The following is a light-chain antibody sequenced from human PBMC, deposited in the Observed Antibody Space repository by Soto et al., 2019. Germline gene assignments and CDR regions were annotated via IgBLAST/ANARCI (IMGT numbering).Light chain of an antibody. J-gene: IGKJ4*01. Sequence: DVTITHSPSTLSAYEGDRLTITARASQSISSWLAWYQQKPGKAPKLLIYDASSLESGVPSRFSGSGSGTEFTLTISSLQPDDFATYYCQQYNSYPLTFGGGTKV. CDR1: QSISSW. V-gene: IGKV1-5*01. CDR3: QQYNSYPLT. CDR2: DAS.